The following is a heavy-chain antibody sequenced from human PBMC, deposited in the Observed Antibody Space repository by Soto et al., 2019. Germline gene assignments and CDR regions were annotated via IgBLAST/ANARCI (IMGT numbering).Heavy chain of an antibody. CDR2: INAGDGNT. CDR1: GYTFSNYA. D-gene: IGHD6-19*01. Sequence: ASVKVSCKASGYTFSNYAVHWVRQAPGQRLEWMGWINAGDGNTKHSQNFQGRVTITRDTSASTAYMELSSLRSEDTAVYYCVRDGAVAGNINFDFWGQGTLVTVSS. V-gene: IGHV1-3*01. CDR3: VRDGAVAGNINFDF. J-gene: IGHJ4*02.